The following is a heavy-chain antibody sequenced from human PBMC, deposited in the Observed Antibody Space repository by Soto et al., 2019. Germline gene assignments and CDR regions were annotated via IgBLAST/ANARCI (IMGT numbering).Heavy chain of an antibody. D-gene: IGHD3-22*01. J-gene: IGHJ4*02. Sequence: EVQLVESGGGLVQPGRSLRLSCAASGFTFDDYAMHWVRQAPVKGLEWVSGISWNSGSIGYADSVKGRFTISRDNAKNSLYRQMNSLRAEDTTLYYCAKDTRSYYDSSGYLDYWGQGTLVTVSS. CDR3: AKDTRSYYDSSGYLDY. V-gene: IGHV3-9*01. CDR1: GFTFDDYA. CDR2: ISWNSGSI.